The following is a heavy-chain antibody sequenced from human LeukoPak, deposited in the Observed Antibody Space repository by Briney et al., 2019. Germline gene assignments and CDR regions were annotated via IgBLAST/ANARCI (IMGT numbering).Heavy chain of an antibody. V-gene: IGHV1-2*02. D-gene: IGHD3-3*01. CDR3: ARAHNYDFWSGYTGPFDY. CDR1: GYTFTGYY. Sequence: VASVQVSCKASGYTFTGYYMHWVRQAPGQGLEWMGWINPNSGGTNYAQKFQGRVTMTRDTSISTAYMELSRLRSDGTAVYYCARAHNYDFWSGYTGPFDYWGQGTLVTVSS. J-gene: IGHJ4*02. CDR2: INPNSGGT.